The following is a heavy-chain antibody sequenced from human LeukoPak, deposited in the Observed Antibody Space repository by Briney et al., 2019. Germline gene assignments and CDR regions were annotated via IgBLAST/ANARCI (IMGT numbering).Heavy chain of an antibody. CDR2: ISSSGTTI. CDR3: AIGLFEEQQPY. CDR1: GFTFSSYE. D-gene: IGHD6-13*01. Sequence: PGGSLRLSCAASGFTFSSYEMNWVRHAPGKGLEWVSYISSSGTTIYYADSVKGRFTISRDNAKNSLYLQMNSLRAEDTAVYYCAIGLFEEQQPYWGQGTLVTVSS. J-gene: IGHJ4*02. V-gene: IGHV3-48*03.